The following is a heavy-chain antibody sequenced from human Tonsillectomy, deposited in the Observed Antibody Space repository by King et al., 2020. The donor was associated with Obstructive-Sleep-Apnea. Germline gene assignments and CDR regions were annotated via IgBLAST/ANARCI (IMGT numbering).Heavy chain of an antibody. CDR2: INNSGST. V-gene: IGHV4-34*01. CDR1: GGAFSGYY. Sequence: VQLQQWGAGLLKPSETLSLTCAVYGGAFSGYYWSWIRQPPGKGLEWIGAINNSGSTNYNPSLKSRVTISVDTSKNQFSLKLSSVTAADTAVYYCATTQRGYSYGYWGQGTLVTVSS. CDR3: ATTQRGYSYGY. J-gene: IGHJ4*02. D-gene: IGHD5-18*01.